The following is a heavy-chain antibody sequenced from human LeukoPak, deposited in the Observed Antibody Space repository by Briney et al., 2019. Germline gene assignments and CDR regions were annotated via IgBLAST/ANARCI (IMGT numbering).Heavy chain of an antibody. CDR1: GYSISSGYY. CDR3: ARDHGGGYTMVRGVILIFDY. Sequence: SETLSLTCTVSGYSISSGYYWGWIRQPPGKGLEWIGSIYHSGSTYYNPSLKSRVTISVDTSKNQFSLKLSSVTAADTAVYYCARDHGGGYTMVRGVILIFDYWGQGTLVTVSS. V-gene: IGHV4-38-2*02. CDR2: IYHSGST. J-gene: IGHJ4*02. D-gene: IGHD3-10*01.